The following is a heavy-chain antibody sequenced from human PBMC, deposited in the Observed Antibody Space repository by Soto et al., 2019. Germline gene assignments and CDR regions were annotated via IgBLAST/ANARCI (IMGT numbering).Heavy chain of an antibody. CDR3: ATRITVFGLLIPPFDP. CDR1: GGSVNGYY. V-gene: IGHV4-34*01. D-gene: IGHD3-3*01. CDR2: INHTGGT. Sequence: ASETLSLTCAVYGGSVNGYYWNWIRQPPGRGLEWIGEINHTGGTHYNPSLKSRVTMSVDTSKNQFSLRLSSVTAADTAIYYCATRITVFGLLIPPFDPWGQGTQVTVSS. J-gene: IGHJ5*02.